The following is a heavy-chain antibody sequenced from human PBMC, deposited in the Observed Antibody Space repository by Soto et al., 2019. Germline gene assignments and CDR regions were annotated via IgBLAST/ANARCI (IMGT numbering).Heavy chain of an antibody. Sequence: GGSLRLSCAASGLTFDDHAMHWVRQAPGKGLEWVSGISWNGGRTAYADSVKGRFTISRDNAKNSLYLQMNSLRVEDTALYYCANHWVGHALAYFYGLDLWGHGTTVTVSS. V-gene: IGHV3-9*01. CDR1: GLTFDDHA. J-gene: IGHJ6*02. CDR3: ANHWVGHALAYFYGLDL. D-gene: IGHD3-16*01. CDR2: ISWNGGRT.